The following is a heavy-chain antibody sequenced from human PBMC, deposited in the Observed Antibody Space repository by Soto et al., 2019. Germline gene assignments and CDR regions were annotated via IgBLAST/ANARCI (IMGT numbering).Heavy chain of an antibody. Sequence: EVQLVESGGGLVQPGGSLRHSCAASGFTFSSYSMNWFRQAPGKGLEWVSYISSSSSTIYYADSVKGRFTISRDNAKTSLYLQMNSLRDEDTAVYYCARVEEWEILYYYYGRYVWGQGTTVTASS. CDR2: ISSSSSTI. J-gene: IGHJ6*02. D-gene: IGHD1-26*01. V-gene: IGHV3-48*02. CDR3: ARVEEWEILYYYYGRYV. CDR1: GFTFSSYS.